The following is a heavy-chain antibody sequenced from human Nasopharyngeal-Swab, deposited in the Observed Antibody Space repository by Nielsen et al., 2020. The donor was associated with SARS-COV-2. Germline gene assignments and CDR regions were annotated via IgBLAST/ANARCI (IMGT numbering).Heavy chain of an antibody. V-gene: IGHV1-69*15. D-gene: IGHD6-6*01. Sequence: KISCKTSGGTLTTYSIAWVRQAPGQGLEWMGRIFPHYGSVDYAQRFQGRVTITADESTNTAHMELSSLRSEDTAMYYCARGIEYSSSSWFEYWGQGTLVTVSS. CDR2: IFPHYGSV. CDR3: ARGIEYSSSSWFEY. J-gene: IGHJ4*02. CDR1: GGTLTTYS.